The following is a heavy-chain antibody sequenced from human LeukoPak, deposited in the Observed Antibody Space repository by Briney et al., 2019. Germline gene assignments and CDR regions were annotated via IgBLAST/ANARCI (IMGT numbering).Heavy chain of an antibody. D-gene: IGHD7-27*01. Sequence: GGSLRLSCAASGFTFSSYWMRWVRQAPGKGLEWVANIKQDGSEKYYVDSVKGRFTITRDNAKNSLYLQMNSLRAEDTAVYYCARALGDYYYYYMDVWGKGTTVTVSS. CDR3: ARALGDYYYYYMDV. V-gene: IGHV3-7*01. J-gene: IGHJ6*03. CDR1: GFTFSSYW. CDR2: IKQDGSEK.